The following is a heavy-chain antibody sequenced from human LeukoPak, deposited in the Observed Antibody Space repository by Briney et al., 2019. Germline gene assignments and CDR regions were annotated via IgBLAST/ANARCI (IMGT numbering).Heavy chain of an antibody. D-gene: IGHD3-10*01. Sequence: PGGSLRLSCAASGFTFSSYEMNWVRQAPGKGLEWVSYISSSGSTIYYADSVKGRFTISRDNAKNSLYLQMNSLRAEDTAVYYCARDQPNRWFGDYYYGMDVWGKGTTVTVSS. J-gene: IGHJ6*04. CDR2: ISSSGSTI. V-gene: IGHV3-48*03. CDR3: ARDQPNRWFGDYYYGMDV. CDR1: GFTFSSYE.